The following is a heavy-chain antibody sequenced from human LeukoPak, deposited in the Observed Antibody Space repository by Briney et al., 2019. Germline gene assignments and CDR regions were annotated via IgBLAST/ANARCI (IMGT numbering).Heavy chain of an antibody. Sequence: PGGSLRLSCAASGFTFSSYWMHWVRQAPGKGLVWVSRINTDGSSTSYADSVKGRFTISRDNAKNTLYLQMNSLRAEDTAVYYCARVHGTYYDFWSGIDYWXQGTLVTVSS. J-gene: IGHJ4*02. D-gene: IGHD3-3*01. CDR1: GFTFSSYW. CDR3: ARVHGTYYDFWSGIDY. CDR2: INTDGSST. V-gene: IGHV3-74*01.